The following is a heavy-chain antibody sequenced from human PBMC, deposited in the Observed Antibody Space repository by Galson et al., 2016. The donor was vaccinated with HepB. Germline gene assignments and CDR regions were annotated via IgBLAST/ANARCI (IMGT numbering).Heavy chain of an antibody. CDR2: IKQDGSEK. J-gene: IGHJ4*02. D-gene: IGHD6-19*01. V-gene: IGHV3-7*01. CDR3: ARVNGGWYGFDY. CDR1: GFTFSTYW. Sequence: SLRLSCAASGFTFSTYWMSWVRQAPGTGLEWVANIKQDGSEKYYVDSVRGRFTISRDNAKNSLYLQMNSLRAEDTAVYYCARVNGGWYGFDYWGQGALVTVSS.